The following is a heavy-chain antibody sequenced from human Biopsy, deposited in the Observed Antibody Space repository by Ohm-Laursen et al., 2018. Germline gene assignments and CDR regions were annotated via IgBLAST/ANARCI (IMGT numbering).Heavy chain of an antibody. CDR2: IKPNNGDT. CDR3: APRGGDDFWSGHYSEIYYYYTLDV. D-gene: IGHD3-3*01. Sequence: SAKVSCKASGYTYPDYYVHWVRQAPGQGLEWMGWIKPNNGDTDYSQRFQGRVTLAWDRSASTGYMEVSSLRSGDTALYYCAPRGGDDFWSGHYSEIYYYYTLDVWGQGTTVTVSS. J-gene: IGHJ6*02. CDR1: GYTYPDYY. V-gene: IGHV1-2*02.